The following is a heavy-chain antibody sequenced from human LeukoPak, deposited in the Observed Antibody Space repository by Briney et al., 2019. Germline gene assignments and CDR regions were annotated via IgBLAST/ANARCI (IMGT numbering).Heavy chain of an antibody. CDR2: INHSGST. J-gene: IGHJ4*02. Sequence: SETLSLTCAVSGYSISSGYYWSWIRPPPGKGLEWIGEINHSGSTNYNPSLKSRVTISVDTSKNQFSLKLSSVTAADTAVYYCARGGIDIAVAGTFDYWGQGTLVTVSS. CDR1: GYSISSGYY. D-gene: IGHD6-19*01. CDR3: ARGGIDIAVAGTFDY. V-gene: IGHV4-34*01.